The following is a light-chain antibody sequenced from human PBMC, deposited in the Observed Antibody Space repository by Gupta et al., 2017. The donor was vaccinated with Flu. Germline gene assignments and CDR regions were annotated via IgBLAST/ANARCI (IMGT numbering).Light chain of an antibody. CDR3: QSADTTDTYVV. CDR2: KDI. Sequence: SSELTQPPSVSVSPGQTARITCSGDALPNQFAYWYQQKPGQAPVLVIRKDIERHSGISERFSGSTSGTTVTLTITGVQAEDEADYYCQSADTTDTYVVFGGGTKLTVL. V-gene: IGLV3-25*03. CDR1: ALPNQF. J-gene: IGLJ2*01.